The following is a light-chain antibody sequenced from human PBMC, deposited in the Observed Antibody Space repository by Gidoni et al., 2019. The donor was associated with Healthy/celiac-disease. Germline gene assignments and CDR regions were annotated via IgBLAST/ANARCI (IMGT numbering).Light chain of an antibody. CDR2: WAS. Sequence: DSVMTQSHDRLGVSVGERATINCKSSQSVLYSSNNKNYLAWYQQKPGQPPKLLIYWASTRESGVPDRFSGRGSGTDFTLTISSLQAEDVAVYYCQQYYSTPCSFGQGTKLEIK. J-gene: IGKJ2*04. CDR3: QQYYSTPCS. CDR1: QSVLYSSNNKNY. V-gene: IGKV4-1*01.